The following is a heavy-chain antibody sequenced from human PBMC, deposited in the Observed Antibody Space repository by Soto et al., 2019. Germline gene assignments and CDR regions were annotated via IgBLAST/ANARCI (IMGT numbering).Heavy chain of an antibody. CDR3: ARGDPATYMRLAFDY. J-gene: IGHJ4*02. Sequence: QVPLVQSGAEVKKPGASVTVYCKASGYTFTTYGISWVRQAPGQGLEWMGWISTYSGNTGYAQKLQGRVTMTRDTSTSIVYMELRSLRSDETGVYYCARGDPATYMRLAFDYWGQGTLVTVSS. V-gene: IGHV1-18*04. CDR2: ISTYSGNT. D-gene: IGHD6-25*01. CDR1: GYTFTTYG.